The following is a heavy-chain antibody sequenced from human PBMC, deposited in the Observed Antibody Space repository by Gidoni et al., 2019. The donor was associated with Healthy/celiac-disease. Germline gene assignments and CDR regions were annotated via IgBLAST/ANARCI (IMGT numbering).Heavy chain of an antibody. Sequence: QVQLVESGGGVVHPGRSLRLSCSASGFTFSSYAMHLVRQAPGKGLEWVAVISYDGSNKYYSDSLKCRFTISRDNSNITLYLQMNSLRSEDTAVYYCAREAPYGSGSSPFDYWGQGTLVTVSS. CDR3: AREAPYGSGSSPFDY. J-gene: IGHJ4*02. V-gene: IGHV3-30-3*01. CDR1: GFTFSSYA. D-gene: IGHD3-10*01. CDR2: ISYDGSNK.